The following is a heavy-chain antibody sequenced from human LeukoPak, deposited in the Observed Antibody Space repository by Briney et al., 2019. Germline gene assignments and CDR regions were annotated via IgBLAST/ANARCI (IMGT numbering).Heavy chain of an antibody. D-gene: IGHD3-3*01. Sequence: PSETLSLTCTVSGGSISNYYWSWIRQPPGKGLEWIGYIYYSGSTNYNPSLKSRVTISVDTSKNQFSLKLSSVTAADTAVYYCARAETYYDFWSGLNWFDPWGQGTLVTVSS. CDR2: IYYSGST. V-gene: IGHV4-59*01. J-gene: IGHJ5*02. CDR1: GGSISNYY. CDR3: ARAETYYDFWSGLNWFDP.